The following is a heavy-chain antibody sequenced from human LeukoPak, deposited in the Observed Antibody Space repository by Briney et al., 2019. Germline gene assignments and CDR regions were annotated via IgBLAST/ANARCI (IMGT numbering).Heavy chain of an antibody. CDR1: GGSISSSSYY. CDR2: IYYSGST. J-gene: IGHJ4*02. D-gene: IGHD4-17*01. CDR3: ARDSYGDYYFDY. V-gene: IGHV4-39*02. Sequence: PSETLSLTCTVSGGSISSSSYYWGWIRQPPGNGLEWIGSIYYSGSTYYNPSLKSRVTISVDTSKNQFSLKLSSVTAADTAVYYCARDSYGDYYFDYWGQGTLVTVSS.